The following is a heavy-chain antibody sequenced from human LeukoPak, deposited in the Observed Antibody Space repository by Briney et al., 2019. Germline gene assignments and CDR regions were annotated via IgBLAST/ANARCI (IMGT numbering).Heavy chain of an antibody. CDR2: IVVGSGNT. V-gene: IGHV1-58*02. CDR1: GFTFTSSA. D-gene: IGHD1-26*01. J-gene: IGHJ4*02. CDR3: AAGRYSGSYGFDY. Sequence: SVKVSCKASGFTFTSSAMQWVRQARGQRLEWIGWIVVGSGNTNYAQKFQERVTITRDMSTSTAYMELSSLGSEDTAVYYCAAGRYSGSYGFDYWGQGTLVTVSS.